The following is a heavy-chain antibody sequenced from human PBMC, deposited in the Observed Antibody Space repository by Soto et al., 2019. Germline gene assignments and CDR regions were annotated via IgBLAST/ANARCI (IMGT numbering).Heavy chain of an antibody. J-gene: IGHJ4*02. Sequence: SETLSLTCTVSGGSISSYYWSWIRQPPGKGLEWIGYIYYSGSTNYNPSLKSRLTMSVDTSKNQFFLKLSSVTAADTAVYYCARQAVDEGYSSGWYFDSWGQGTLVTVSS. D-gene: IGHD6-19*01. CDR1: GGSISSYY. V-gene: IGHV4-59*08. CDR2: IYYSGST. CDR3: ARQAVDEGYSSGWYFDS.